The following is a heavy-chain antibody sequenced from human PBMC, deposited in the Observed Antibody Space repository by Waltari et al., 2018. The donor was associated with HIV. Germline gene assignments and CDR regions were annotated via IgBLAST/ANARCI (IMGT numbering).Heavy chain of an antibody. Sequence: EVQLVESGGGLVKPGGSLRLSCTASGLPFSTDPMNWVRQAPGKGLEWDSSISSGTSYIYYADSVTGRFTVSRDNAKNSLFLQMNSLRADDTAVYYCARQQLGSGALDLWGQGTLVTVSS. V-gene: IGHV3-21*02. D-gene: IGHD3-10*02. CDR1: GLPFSTDP. CDR2: ISSGTSYI. J-gene: IGHJ4*02. CDR3: ARQQLGSGALDL.